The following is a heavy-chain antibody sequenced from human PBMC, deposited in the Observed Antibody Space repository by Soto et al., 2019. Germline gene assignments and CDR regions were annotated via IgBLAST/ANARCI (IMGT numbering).Heavy chain of an antibody. CDR3: AREYCSGGSCYSNWFDP. V-gene: IGHV4-31*03. CDR2: IYYSGST. Sequence: PSETLSLTCTVSGGSISSGGYYWSWIRQHPGKGLEWIGYIYYSGSTYYNPSLKSRVTISVDTSKNQFSLKLSSVTAADTAVYYCAREYCSGGSCYSNWFDPWGQGTRVTVSA. J-gene: IGHJ5*02. CDR1: GGSISSGGYY. D-gene: IGHD2-15*01.